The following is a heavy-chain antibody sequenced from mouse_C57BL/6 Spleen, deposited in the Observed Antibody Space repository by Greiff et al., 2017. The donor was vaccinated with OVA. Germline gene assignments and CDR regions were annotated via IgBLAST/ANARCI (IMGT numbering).Heavy chain of an antibody. Sequence: VQLQQPGAELVRPGSSVKLSCKASGYTFTSYWMDWVKQRPGQGLEWIGNIYPSDSETHYNQKFKDKATLTVDKSSSTAYMQLSSLTSEDSAVYYCARGEKKGYALDYWGQGTTLTVSS. CDR3: ARGEKKGYALDY. J-gene: IGHJ2*01. CDR2: IYPSDSET. D-gene: IGHD2-2*01. CDR1: GYTFTSYW. V-gene: IGHV1-61*01.